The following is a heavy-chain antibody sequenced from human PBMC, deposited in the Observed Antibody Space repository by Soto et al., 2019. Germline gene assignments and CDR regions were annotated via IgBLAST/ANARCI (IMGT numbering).Heavy chain of an antibody. CDR3: ASPMVYAILNPGDHYFDY. D-gene: IGHD2-8*01. CDR1: GFTFSSYA. V-gene: IGHV3-30-3*01. CDR2: ISYDGSNK. Sequence: PGGSLRLSCAASGFTFSSYAMHWVRQAPGKGLEWVAVISYDGSNKYYADSVKGRFTISRDNSKNTLYLQMNSLRAEDTAVYYCASPMVYAILNPGDHYFDYWGQGTLVTVSS. J-gene: IGHJ4*02.